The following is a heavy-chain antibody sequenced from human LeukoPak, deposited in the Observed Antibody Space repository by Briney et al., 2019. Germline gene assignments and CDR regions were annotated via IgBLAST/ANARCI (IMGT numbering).Heavy chain of an antibody. D-gene: IGHD1-7*01. CDR2: IYTSGST. V-gene: IGHV4-59*10. CDR3: ARCITGTTSWDAFDI. J-gene: IGHJ3*02. CDR1: GGSFSGYY. Sequence: SETLSLTCAVYGGSFSGYYWSWIRQPAGKGLEWIGRIYTSGSTNYNPSLKSRVTISVDTSKNQCSLKLSSVTAADTAVYYCARCITGTTSWDAFDIWGQGTMVTVSS.